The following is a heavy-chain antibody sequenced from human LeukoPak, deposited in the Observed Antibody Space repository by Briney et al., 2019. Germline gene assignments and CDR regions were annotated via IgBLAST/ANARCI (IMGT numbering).Heavy chain of an antibody. CDR3: ARGKAQLDWSYYYYYMDV. CDR1: GGSISSSSYY. Sequence: SETLSLTCTVSGGSISSSSYYWGWIRQPPGKGLEWIGSSYYSGSTYYNPSLKSRVTMSVDTSKNQFSLKLSSVTAADTAVYYCARGKAQLDWSYYYYYMDVWGKGTTVTVSS. CDR2: SYYSGST. D-gene: IGHD1-1*01. V-gene: IGHV4-39*07. J-gene: IGHJ6*03.